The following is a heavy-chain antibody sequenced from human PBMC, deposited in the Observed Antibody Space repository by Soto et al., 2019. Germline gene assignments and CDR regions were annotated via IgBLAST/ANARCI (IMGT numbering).Heavy chain of an antibody. Sequence: ASVKVSCKASGYTFTGYYMHWVRQAPGQGLEWMGWINPNSGGTNYAQKFQGRVTMTRDTSISTAYMELSRLRSDDTAVYYCARDGYPTTGTETGLYYYYGMDVWGQGTKGTVS. CDR3: ARDGYPTTGTETGLYYYYGMDV. V-gene: IGHV1-2*02. J-gene: IGHJ6*02. D-gene: IGHD1-1*01. CDR2: INPNSGGT. CDR1: GYTFTGYY.